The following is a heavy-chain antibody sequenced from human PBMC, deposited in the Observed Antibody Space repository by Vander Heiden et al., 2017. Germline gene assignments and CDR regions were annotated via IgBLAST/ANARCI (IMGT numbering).Heavy chain of an antibody. Sequence: EVQLVESGGGLVQPGGSLRLSCLGSRFTFSAYTVHWVRQDPGKGLEYISSINTNGDRTYTADSVKGRFTISRDNSKNTLYLLMSSLRAEDTAIYYCAGSSYQDAFDVWGQGTVVTVSS. CDR3: AGSSYQDAFDV. D-gene: IGHD3-3*01. J-gene: IGHJ3*01. CDR2: INTNGDRT. V-gene: IGHV3-64D*06. CDR1: RFTFSAYT.